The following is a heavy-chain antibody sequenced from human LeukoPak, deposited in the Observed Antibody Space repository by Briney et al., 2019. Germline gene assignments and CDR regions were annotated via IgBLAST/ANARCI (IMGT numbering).Heavy chain of an antibody. CDR1: GGSISSSPYH. CDR3: ARLLADAKTDYFDC. Sequence: SETLSLTCTVSGGSISSSPYHWGWIRQPPGKGLDWIGSISYSGSAKYNPSLESRVIISVDTSKNQVSLKVNSVTAADTAVYYCARLLADAKTDYFDCWGPGTVVTVSS. V-gene: IGHV4-39*01. D-gene: IGHD6-13*01. CDR2: ISYSGSA. J-gene: IGHJ4*02.